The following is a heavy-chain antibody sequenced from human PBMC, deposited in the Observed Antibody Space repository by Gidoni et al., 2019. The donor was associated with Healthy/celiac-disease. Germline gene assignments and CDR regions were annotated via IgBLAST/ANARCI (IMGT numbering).Heavy chain of an antibody. CDR3: ARLLFYGTTKYYFDY. Sequence: QVQLQESGPVLVKPSETLSLTCTVSGCSISSYYWSWIRQPPGKGLEWIGYISYSGSTNYNPSLKSRVTISVDTSKNQFSLKLSSVTAADTAVYYCARLLFYGTTKYYFDYWGQGTLVTVSS. CDR1: GCSISSYY. CDR2: ISYSGST. D-gene: IGHD1-7*01. V-gene: IGHV4-59*08. J-gene: IGHJ4*02.